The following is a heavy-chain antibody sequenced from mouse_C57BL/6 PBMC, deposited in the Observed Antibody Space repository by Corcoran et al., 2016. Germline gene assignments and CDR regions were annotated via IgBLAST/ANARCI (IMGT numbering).Heavy chain of an antibody. J-gene: IGHJ4*01. V-gene: IGHV9-3*01. CDR2: INTYSGVP. D-gene: IGHD3-2*02. Sequence: QIQLVQSGPELKKPGETVKISCKASGYTFTTYGMSRVKQAPGKVLKWMGWINTYSGVPTYADDFKGRFALSLETSASNAYLQIKHLKNEDTATYFCARTEQLRPWTIDAMDYLGQGTSVTVSS. CDR3: ARTEQLRPWTIDAMDY. CDR1: GYTFTTYG.